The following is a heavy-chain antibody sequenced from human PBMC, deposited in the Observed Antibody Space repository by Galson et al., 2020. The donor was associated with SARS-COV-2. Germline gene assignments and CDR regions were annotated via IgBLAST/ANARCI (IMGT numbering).Heavy chain of an antibody. V-gene: IGHV3-33*06. CDR1: GFTFSSYG. CDR3: AKGGRDIVVVPAAILHYYYYMDV. D-gene: IGHD2-2*02. J-gene: IGHJ6*03. Sequence: GGSLRLSCAASGFTFSSYGMHWVRQAPGKGLEWVAVIWYDGSNKYYADSVKGRFTISRDNSKNTLYLQMNSLRAEDTAVYYCAKGGRDIVVVPAAILHYYYYMDVWGKGTTVTVSS. CDR2: IWYDGSNK.